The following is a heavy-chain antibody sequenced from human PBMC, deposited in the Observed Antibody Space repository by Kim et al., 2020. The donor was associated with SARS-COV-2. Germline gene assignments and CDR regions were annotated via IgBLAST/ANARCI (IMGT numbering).Heavy chain of an antibody. CDR3: AKSDCAGGTCFLINY. D-gene: IGHD2-8*02. J-gene: IGHJ1*01. Sequence: GGSLRLSCAASGFTFSDHAMNWVRQAPGRGLEGVSGIGGSDGTTYYADSVQGRFTISRDNSRNTLFLLMNALRAEDTAIYYCAKSDCAGGTCFLINYWG. CDR1: GFTFSDHA. V-gene: IGHV3-23*01. CDR2: IGGSDGTT.